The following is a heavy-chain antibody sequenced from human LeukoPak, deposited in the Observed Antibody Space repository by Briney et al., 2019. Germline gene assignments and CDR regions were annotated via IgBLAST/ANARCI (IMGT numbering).Heavy chain of an antibody. V-gene: IGHV3-23*01. CDR3: ATYRQVLLPFES. CDR2: IFPSGGEI. Sequence: GGSLRLSCAASGFTFSTFAMVWVRQPPGKGLEWVSSIFPSGGEIHYADSVRGRLTISRDNSKSTLSLQMNSLRAEDTAIYYCATYRQVLLPFESWGQGTLVTVSS. D-gene: IGHD2-8*02. CDR1: GFTFSTFA. J-gene: IGHJ4*02.